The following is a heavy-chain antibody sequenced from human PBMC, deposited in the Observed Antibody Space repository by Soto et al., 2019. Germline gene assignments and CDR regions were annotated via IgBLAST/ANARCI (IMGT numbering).Heavy chain of an antibody. CDR1: QISFSSYW. J-gene: IGHJ4*01. Sequence: EEQLVESGGGLVQPGGSLKLSCVVSQISFSSYWMTWVRQAPGKGLECVANINQDGSEKYYEDSVKGRFTISRDNTKNSLYLHMNSRRAEDTAVYYCATDLNGPNYWGHGTLVAVSS. D-gene: IGHD2-8*01. V-gene: IGHV3-7*01. CDR2: INQDGSEK. CDR3: ATDLNGPNY.